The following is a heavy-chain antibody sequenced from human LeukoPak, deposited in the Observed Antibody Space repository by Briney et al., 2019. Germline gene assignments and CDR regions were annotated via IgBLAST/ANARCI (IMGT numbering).Heavy chain of an antibody. CDR3: ARVYRDSNGWFHFDF. V-gene: IGHV3-48*04. Sequence: GGSLRLSCAASGFIFSSYSLNWVRQTPGKGLEWVSYISGSGNTIYYADSVKGRFTISRDNAKNSLYLQMNSLRAEDTAVYYCARVYRDSNGWFHFDFWGQGTLVTVSS. CDR1: GFIFSSYS. CDR2: ISGSGNTI. J-gene: IGHJ4*02. D-gene: IGHD6-19*01.